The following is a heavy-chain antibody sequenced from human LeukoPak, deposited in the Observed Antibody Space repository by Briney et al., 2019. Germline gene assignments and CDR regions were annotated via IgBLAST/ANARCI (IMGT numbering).Heavy chain of an antibody. CDR1: GGSISSYY. CDR2: IYYSGST. J-gene: IGHJ3*01. V-gene: IGHV4-59*01. D-gene: IGHD5-18*01. CDR3: ARFLVYSYGAFDF. Sequence: PSETLSLTCTVSGGSISSYYWSWIRQPPGKGLEWIGYIYYSGSTNYNPSLKSRVTISVDTSKNQFSLKLSSVTAADTAVYYCARFLVYSYGAFDFWGQGTMVTVSS.